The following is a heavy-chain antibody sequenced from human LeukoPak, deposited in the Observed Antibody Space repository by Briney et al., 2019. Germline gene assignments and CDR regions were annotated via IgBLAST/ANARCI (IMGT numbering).Heavy chain of an antibody. CDR1: GGSISSSGYY. CDR3: ASPINYDILTGYLTTFDY. D-gene: IGHD3-9*01. CDR2: IYYSGST. Sequence: PSETLSLTXTVSGGSISSSGYYWGCIRQPPGKGLEWIGCIYYSGSTYYNPSLKSRVTISVDTSKNQFSLELSFVTAADTAVYYCASPINYDILTGYLTTFDYWGQGILVTVSS. J-gene: IGHJ4*02. V-gene: IGHV4-39*01.